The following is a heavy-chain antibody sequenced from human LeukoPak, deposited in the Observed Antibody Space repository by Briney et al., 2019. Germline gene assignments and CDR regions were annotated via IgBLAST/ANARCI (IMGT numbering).Heavy chain of an antibody. D-gene: IGHD1-1*01. CDR2: ILYDGSNE. CDR3: ARDMYNWNDVPLEIDY. Sequence: GGSLRLSCAASEFTFSSYGMHWVRQAPGKGLEWVAVILYDGSNEYYADSVKGRFTISRDNSKNMLYLQMNSLRAEDTAVYYCARDMYNWNDVPLEIDYWGQGTLVTVSS. J-gene: IGHJ4*02. V-gene: IGHV3-33*05. CDR1: EFTFSSYG.